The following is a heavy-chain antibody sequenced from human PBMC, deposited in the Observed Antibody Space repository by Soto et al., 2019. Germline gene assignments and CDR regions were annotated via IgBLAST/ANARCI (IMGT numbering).Heavy chain of an antibody. CDR2: INHSGST. Sequence: SETLSLTCAVYGGSFSGYYWSWIRQPPGKGLEWIGEINHSGSTNYNPSLKSRVTISVDTSKNQFSLKLSSVTAADTAVYYCARGHHSSGWYGGYWGQGTLVTVSS. CDR3: ARGHHSSGWYGGY. CDR1: GGSFSGYY. D-gene: IGHD6-19*01. J-gene: IGHJ4*02. V-gene: IGHV4-34*01.